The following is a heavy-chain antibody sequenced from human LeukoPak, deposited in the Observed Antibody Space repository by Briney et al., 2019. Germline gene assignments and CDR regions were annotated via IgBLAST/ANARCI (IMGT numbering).Heavy chain of an antibody. J-gene: IGHJ4*02. D-gene: IGHD6-6*01. CDR1: GYSFTTYW. V-gene: IGHV5-51*01. CDR3: ARHRDSNSDY. Sequence: LGESLKISCKASGYSFTTYWIGWVRQMPGKGLEWMGIIYPGDSDTRYSPSFQGQVTISADKSISTAYLQWNSLKASDTAMYYCARHRDSNSDYWGQGTLVTVSS. CDR2: IYPGDSDT.